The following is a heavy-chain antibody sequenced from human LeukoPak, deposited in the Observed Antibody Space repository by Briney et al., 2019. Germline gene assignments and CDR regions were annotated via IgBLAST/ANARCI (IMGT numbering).Heavy chain of an antibody. D-gene: IGHD3-10*01. J-gene: IGHJ4*01. CDR2: ISSSSSTI. V-gene: IGHV3-48*04. Sequence: GGSLRLSCAASGFTFSSYCMNWVRQGPGKGLEWVSYISSSSSTIYYADSVKGRFTISRDNAKNSLYLQMNSLRAEDTALYYCATYGSGSGTFFDSWGQGTLVTVSS. CDR3: ATYGSGSGTFFDS. CDR1: GFTFSSYC.